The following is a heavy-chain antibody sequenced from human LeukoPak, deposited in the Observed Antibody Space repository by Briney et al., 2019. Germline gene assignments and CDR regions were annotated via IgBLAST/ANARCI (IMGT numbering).Heavy chain of an antibody. CDR3: SKDLSGRDDS. J-gene: IGHJ4*02. CDR1: GFTFSRYW. CDR2: MNEDGSIT. Sequence: GGSLRLSCAASGFTFSRYWMHWVRQGPGKELIWVARMNEDGSITNYADSVRGRFTISRDNARNTLYLQMNSLGAEDTALYYCSKDLSGRDDSWGRGTLVTVSS. D-gene: IGHD1-26*01. V-gene: IGHV3-74*01.